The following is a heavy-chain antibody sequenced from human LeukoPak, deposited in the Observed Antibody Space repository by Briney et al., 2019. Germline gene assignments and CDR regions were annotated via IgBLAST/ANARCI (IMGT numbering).Heavy chain of an antibody. CDR3: ATEDASSSWSN. V-gene: IGHV3-11*01. D-gene: IGHD6-13*01. J-gene: IGHJ4*02. CDR2: ISSSGSTI. CDR1: GFTFSDYY. Sequence: PGGSLRLSWAASGFTFSDYYMSWIRQAPGKGLEWVPYISSSGSTIYYADSVKGRFTISRDNAKNSLYLQMNSLRAEDTAVYYCATEDASSSWSNWGQGTLVTVSS.